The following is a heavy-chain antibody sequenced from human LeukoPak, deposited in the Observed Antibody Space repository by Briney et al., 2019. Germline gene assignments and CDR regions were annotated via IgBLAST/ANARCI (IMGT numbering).Heavy chain of an antibody. CDR1: GFTFSRYW. V-gene: IGHV3-7*01. J-gene: IGHJ4*02. CDR2: INEDGSEK. Sequence: PGGSLRLSCAASGFTFSRYWMSWVRQAPGKGLEWVANINEDGSEKYHVDSVKGRFTISRDNAKNSVYLQMNSLRAEDTAVYYCARDWWDSSGYFDYWGQGTLVTVSS. CDR3: ARDWWDSSGYFDY. D-gene: IGHD3-22*01.